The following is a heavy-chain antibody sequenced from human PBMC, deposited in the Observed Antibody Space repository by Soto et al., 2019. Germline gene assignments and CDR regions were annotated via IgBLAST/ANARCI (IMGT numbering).Heavy chain of an antibody. V-gene: IGHV3-53*01. CDR1: VFTVSSNY. CDR3: VRGVRLHFDL. CDR2: IYSGGST. Sequence: GGSLRLSCAASVFTVSSNYMSWVRQAPGKGLEWVSVIYSGGSTYYADSVKGRFTISRDNSKNTLHLHMSSLRVEDTAVYYCVRGVRLHFDLWGQGTLVTVSS. J-gene: IGHJ4*02.